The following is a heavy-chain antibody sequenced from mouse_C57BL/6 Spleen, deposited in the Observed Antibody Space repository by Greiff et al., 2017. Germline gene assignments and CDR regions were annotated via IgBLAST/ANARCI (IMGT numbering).Heavy chain of an antibody. CDR3: ATAIYDGYYLLAY. V-gene: IGHV1-61*01. J-gene: IGHJ3*01. D-gene: IGHD2-3*01. CDR2: IYPSDSET. Sequence: QVQLQQPGAELVRPGSSVKLSCKASGYTFTSYWMDWVKQRPGQGLEWIGNIYPSDSETHYNQKFKDKATLTVDKSSSTAYMQLSSLTSEDSAVYYCATAIYDGYYLLAYWGQGTLVTVSA. CDR1: GYTFTSYW.